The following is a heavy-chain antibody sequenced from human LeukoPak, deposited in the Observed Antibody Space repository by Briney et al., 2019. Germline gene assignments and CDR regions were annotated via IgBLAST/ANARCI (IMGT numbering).Heavy chain of an antibody. CDR2: ISSSSTYI. Sequence: GGSLRLPCAASGFTFSSYSMNWVRQAPGKGLEWVSAISSSSTYIYYADSVKGRFTISRDNAKNSLFLQLDSLRAEDTAVYYCARLDSSGYYFPGVSDYWGQGTLVTVSS. D-gene: IGHD3-22*01. V-gene: IGHV3-21*01. CDR3: ARLDSSGYYFPGVSDY. CDR1: GFTFSSYS. J-gene: IGHJ4*02.